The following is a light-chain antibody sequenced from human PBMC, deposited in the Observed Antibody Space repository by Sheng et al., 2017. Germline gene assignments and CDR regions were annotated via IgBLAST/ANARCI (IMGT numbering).Light chain of an antibody. Sequence: EIVLTQSPGTLSLSPGERATLSCRASQSVSTTSLAWYQQKPGQAPRLLIYDASNRATGVPDRFSGSGSGTDFTLTISSLEPEDFAVYYCQQRSNWRTFGQGTKLEI. V-gene: IGKV3D-20*02. CDR2: DAS. CDR1: QSVSTTS. CDR3: QQRSNWRT. J-gene: IGKJ2*01.